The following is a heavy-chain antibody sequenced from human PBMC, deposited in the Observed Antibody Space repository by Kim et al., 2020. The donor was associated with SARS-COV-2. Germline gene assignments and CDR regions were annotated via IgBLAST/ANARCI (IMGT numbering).Heavy chain of an antibody. D-gene: IGHD3-10*01. Sequence: SETLSLSCTVSGGSISSSSYYWGWIRQPPGKGLEWIGSMYYSGSTYYNPSLKSRVTISVDTSKNQFSLKLSSVTAADTAVYDCARITMVRGVHHTQFDYWGQGTLVTVSS. CDR3: ARITMVRGVHHTQFDY. V-gene: IGHV4-39*07. CDR2: MYYSGST. J-gene: IGHJ4*02. CDR1: GGSISSSSYY.